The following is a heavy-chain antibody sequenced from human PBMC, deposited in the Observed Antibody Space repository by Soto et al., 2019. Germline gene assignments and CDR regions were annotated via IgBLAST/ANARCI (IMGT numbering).Heavy chain of an antibody. Sequence: SETLSLTCTVSGGSISSYYWSWIRQPPGKGLEWIGYIYYSGSTNYNPSLKSRVTISVDTSKNQFSLKLSSVTAADTAVYYCASGYYYDSSGYPPDYYYYGMDVWGQGTTVTSP. D-gene: IGHD3-22*01. CDR2: IYYSGST. V-gene: IGHV4-59*01. CDR3: ASGYYYDSSGYPPDYYYYGMDV. CDR1: GGSISSYY. J-gene: IGHJ6*02.